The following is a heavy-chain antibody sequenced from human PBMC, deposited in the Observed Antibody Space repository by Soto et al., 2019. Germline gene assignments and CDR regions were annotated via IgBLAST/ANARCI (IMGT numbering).Heavy chain of an antibody. CDR2: IYPGDSDT. CDR3: ARSGLYYYDSSGYYSSDY. J-gene: IGHJ4*02. Sequence: PGESLKISCKGSGYSFTTYRIAWVRQMPGKGLEWMGIIYPGDSDTRYSPSFQGQVTISADKSISTAYLQWSSLKASGTAMYYCARSGLYYYDSSGYYSSDYRGQGTLVTGSS. V-gene: IGHV5-51*01. D-gene: IGHD3-22*01. CDR1: GYSFTTYR.